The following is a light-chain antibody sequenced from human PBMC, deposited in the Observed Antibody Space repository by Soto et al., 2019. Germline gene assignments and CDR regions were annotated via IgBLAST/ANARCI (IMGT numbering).Light chain of an antibody. Sequence: QAVVTQEPSLTVSPGGTVNLTCGSSTGAVTSSHYHYWFQQKPGQAPRALIYDTSNKHSWTPARFSGSLLGGKPALILSGAQPEDEADYYCSLSYSDVRVFGGGTKLTVL. CDR3: SLSYSDVRV. CDR2: DTS. V-gene: IGLV7-46*01. J-gene: IGLJ3*02. CDR1: TGAVTSSHY.